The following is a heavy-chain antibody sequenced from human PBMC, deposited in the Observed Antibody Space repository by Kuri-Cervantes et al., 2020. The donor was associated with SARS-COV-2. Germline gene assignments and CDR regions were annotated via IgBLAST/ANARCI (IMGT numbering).Heavy chain of an antibody. D-gene: IGHD3-22*01. Sequence: ESLKISCAVHGGSFSGYYWSWIRQPPGKGLEWIGEINHSGSTNYNPSLKSRVTISVDTSKNQFSLKLSSVTAADTAVYYCARATYYYDSSGYYSDYWGQGTLVTVSS. CDR2: INHSGST. V-gene: IGHV4-34*01. J-gene: IGHJ4*02. CDR3: ARATYYYDSSGYYSDY. CDR1: GGSFSGYY.